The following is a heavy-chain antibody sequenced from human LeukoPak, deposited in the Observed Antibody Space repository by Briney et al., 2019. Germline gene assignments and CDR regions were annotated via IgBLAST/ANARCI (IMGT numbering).Heavy chain of an antibody. J-gene: IGHJ3*02. CDR3: ARDPKSSSSAFDI. CDR2: INYSGTT. Sequence: SETLSLTCTVSGGSITSYYWSWIWQPPGKGLEWIGYINYSGTTNYNPSLMSRVTISVDTSKNQFSLKLSSVTAADTAVYYCARDPKSSSSAFDIWGQGTMVTVSS. CDR1: GGSITSYY. V-gene: IGHV4-59*01. D-gene: IGHD6-13*01.